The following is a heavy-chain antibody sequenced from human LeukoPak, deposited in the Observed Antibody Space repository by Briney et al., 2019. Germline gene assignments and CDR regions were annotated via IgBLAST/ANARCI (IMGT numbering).Heavy chain of an antibody. V-gene: IGHV3-21*01. D-gene: IGHD6-13*01. Sequence: GGSLRLSCAASGFTFSTYTMNWVRQAPGKGLEWVSSISSSSSDIYYADSVKGRFTISRDNAKNSLYLQMNSLRAEDRAVYYCARDWTYSSSWYGGDYWGQGTLVTVSS. CDR1: GFTFSTYT. CDR3: ARDWTYSSSWYGGDY. J-gene: IGHJ4*02. CDR2: ISSSSSDI.